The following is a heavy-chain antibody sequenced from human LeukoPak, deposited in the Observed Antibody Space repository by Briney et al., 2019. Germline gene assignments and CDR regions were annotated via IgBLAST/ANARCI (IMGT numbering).Heavy chain of an antibody. J-gene: IGHJ4*02. D-gene: IGHD1-26*01. CDR1: GFTFSSYA. CDR2: ISYDGSNK. Sequence: GGSLRLSCAASGFTFSSYAMHWVRQAPGKGLEWVAVISYDGSNKYYADSVKGRFTISRDNSKNTLYLQMNSVRAEDTAVYYCASLEPEATSPYFDYWGQGTLVTVSS. CDR3: ASLEPEATSPYFDY. V-gene: IGHV3-30-3*01.